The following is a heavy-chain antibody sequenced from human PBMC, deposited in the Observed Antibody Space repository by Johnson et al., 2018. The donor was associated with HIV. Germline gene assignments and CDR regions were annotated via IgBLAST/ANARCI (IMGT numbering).Heavy chain of an antibody. CDR3: ARVRTIFGGVPSLLGAFDI. CDR1: GFTFTNYG. D-gene: IGHD3-3*01. V-gene: IGHV3-30*03. Sequence: QVQLVQSGGGVVQPGRSLRLSCAASGFTFTNYGMHWVRQAPGKGLEWVAIISYDGSNKYDADSVKGRFTISRDNAKNSLYLQMNSLRAEDTALYYCARVRTIFGGVPSLLGAFDIWGQGTMVTVSS. CDR2: ISYDGSNK. J-gene: IGHJ3*02.